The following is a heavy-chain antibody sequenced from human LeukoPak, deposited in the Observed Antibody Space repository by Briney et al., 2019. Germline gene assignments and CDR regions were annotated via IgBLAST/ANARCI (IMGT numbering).Heavy chain of an antibody. CDR3: ARHGGTRVTLVEVYYFDS. Sequence: GSLRLSCAASGFTVSSNYMSWVRQAPGKGLEWIGSIYYTGGTYYSPSLKSRVTISVDTSKNQFSLKLSSVTAADTAVYYCARHGGTRVTLVEVYYFDSWGQGTLVTVSS. CDR2: IYYTGGT. J-gene: IGHJ4*02. CDR1: GFTVSSNY. V-gene: IGHV4-39*01. D-gene: IGHD1-26*01.